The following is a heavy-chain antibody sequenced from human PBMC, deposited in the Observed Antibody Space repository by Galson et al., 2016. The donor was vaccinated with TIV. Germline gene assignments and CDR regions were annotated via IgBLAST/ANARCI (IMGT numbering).Heavy chain of an antibody. CDR2: ISATGGST. CDR3: AKTIAVSGVLINYFYYGMDV. D-gene: IGHD3-3*01. J-gene: IGHJ6*02. CDR1: GFTLSNFA. Sequence: GFTLSNFAMHWVRQAPGKGLEWVSSISATGGSTYYADSVKGRFTTSRDNSKDQLYLQMNSLRAEDTAVYYCAKTIAVSGVLINYFYYGMDVWGHGTTVSVSS. V-gene: IGHV3-23*01.